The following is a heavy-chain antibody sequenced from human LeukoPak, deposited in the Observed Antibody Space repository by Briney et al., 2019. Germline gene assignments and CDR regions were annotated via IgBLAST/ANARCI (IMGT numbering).Heavy chain of an antibody. CDR3: ARDRHNIVGATGSMDV. D-gene: IGHD1-26*01. CDR1: GGSISSSNYY. CDR2: IYHSGST. J-gene: IGHJ6*03. V-gene: IGHV4-39*07. Sequence: SETLSLTCTVSGGSISSSNYYWGWIRQPPGKGLEWIGSIYHSGSTNYNPSLKSRVTISVDTSKTQFSLKLSSVTAADTAVYYCARDRHNIVGATGSMDVWGKGTTVTISS.